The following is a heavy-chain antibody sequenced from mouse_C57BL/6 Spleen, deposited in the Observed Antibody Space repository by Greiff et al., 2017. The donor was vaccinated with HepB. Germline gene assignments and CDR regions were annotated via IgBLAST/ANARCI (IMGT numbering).Heavy chain of an antibody. CDR3: ARNYGSSYFDD. CDR2: ISSGSSTI. Sequence: EVKLMESGGGLVKPGGSLKLSCAASGFTFSDYGMHWVRQAPEKGLEWVAYISSGSSTIYYADTVKGRFTISRDNAKNTLFLQMTSLRSEDTAMYYCARNYGSSYFDDWGQGTTLTVSS. CDR1: GFTFSDYG. D-gene: IGHD1-1*01. J-gene: IGHJ2*01. V-gene: IGHV5-17*01.